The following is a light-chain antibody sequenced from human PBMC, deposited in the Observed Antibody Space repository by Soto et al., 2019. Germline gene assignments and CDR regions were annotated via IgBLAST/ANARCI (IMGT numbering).Light chain of an antibody. Sequence: QPVLTQPPSVSGSPGQSVTISCTGTSSDVGSSNGVSWYQQPPGTAPKLMIYDVSNRPSGVPDRFSGSKSGNTASLTISGLQAEDEADYYCSSYTSTSTDVFGTGTKVTVL. V-gene: IGLV2-18*02. CDR3: SSYTSTSTDV. CDR1: SSDVGSSNG. CDR2: DVS. J-gene: IGLJ1*01.